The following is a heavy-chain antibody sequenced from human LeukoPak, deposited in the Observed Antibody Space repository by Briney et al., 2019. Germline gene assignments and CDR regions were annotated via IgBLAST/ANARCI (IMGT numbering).Heavy chain of an antibody. CDR2: ISSSSSYI. J-gene: IGHJ4*02. Sequence: PGGSLRLSCAASGFTFSNYSMNWVRQAPGKGLEWVSSISSSSSYIYYADSVKGRFTISRDNAKNSLYLQMNSLRAEDTAVYYCARVPDDDFWSGYWGQGTLVTVSS. CDR3: ARVPDDDFWSGY. CDR1: GFTFSNYS. V-gene: IGHV3-21*01. D-gene: IGHD3-3*01.